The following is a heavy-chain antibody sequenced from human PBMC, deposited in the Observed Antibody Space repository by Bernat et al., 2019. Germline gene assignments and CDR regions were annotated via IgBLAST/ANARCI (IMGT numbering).Heavy chain of an antibody. J-gene: IGHJ6*02. V-gene: IGHV3-33*01. CDR2: IWYDGSNE. D-gene: IGHD4-17*01. CDR3: ARVSLYGAPASGMDV. CDR1: KFTFSSYG. Sequence: QVQVVESGGGVVQPGRSLRLSCEASKFTFSSYGMHWVRQAPGKGLEWVAVIWYDGSNENYADSGKGRFNISRDNSKNTLYLQMNSLRAEDTAVYYRARVSLYGAPASGMDVWGQGTTVTVSS.